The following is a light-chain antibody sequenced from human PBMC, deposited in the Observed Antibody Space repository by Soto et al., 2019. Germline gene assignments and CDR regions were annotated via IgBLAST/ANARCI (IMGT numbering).Light chain of an antibody. V-gene: IGLV2-14*01. CDR2: DVS. CDR3: SSYTGSTTLHYV. J-gene: IGLJ1*01. Sequence: QSALTQPASVSGSPGQSITISCTGTSSDVGGYNYVSWYQQHPGKAPKLLIYDVSNRPSGASNRFSGSKSGNTAPLTISGLQAEDDADYYCSSYTGSTTLHYVFGTGTKVTVL. CDR1: SSDVGGYNY.